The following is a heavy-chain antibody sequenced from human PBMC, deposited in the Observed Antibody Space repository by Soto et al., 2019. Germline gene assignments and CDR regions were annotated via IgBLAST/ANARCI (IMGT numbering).Heavy chain of an antibody. D-gene: IGHD2-8*01. V-gene: IGHV3-74*01. CDR3: ARVHTGKYGVWNY. J-gene: IGHJ4*02. Sequence: GGSLRLSCAASGFTFSSYWMHWVRQAPGKGLVWVSRINPGGSITAYADSVKCRFTISRDNAKNTLYLQMNSLRGDDTAVYYCARVHTGKYGVWNYWGQGTLVTVSS. CDR2: INPGGSIT. CDR1: GFTFSSYW.